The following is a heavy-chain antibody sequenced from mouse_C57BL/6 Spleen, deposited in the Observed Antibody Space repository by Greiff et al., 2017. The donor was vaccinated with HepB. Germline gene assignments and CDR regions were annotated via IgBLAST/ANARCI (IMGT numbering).Heavy chain of an antibody. CDR3: ARSEIAFFDY. D-gene: IGHD1-1*01. CDR1: GYTFTSYW. V-gene: IGHV1-53*01. Sequence: VQLQQPGTELVKPGASVKLSCKASGYTFTSYWMHWVKQRTGQGLEWIGNINPSNGGTNYNEKFKSKATLTVDKSSSTPYMQLSSLTSEDSAVNYSARSEIAFFDYWGQGTTLTVSS. J-gene: IGHJ2*01. CDR2: INPSNGGT.